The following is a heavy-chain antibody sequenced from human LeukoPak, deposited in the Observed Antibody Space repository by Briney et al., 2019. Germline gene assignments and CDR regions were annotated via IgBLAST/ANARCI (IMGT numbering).Heavy chain of an antibody. CDR3: ARTASITIFGVPFPGY. Sequence: ASVKVSCKASGYTFTSYGISWVRQAPGQGLEWMGWISAYNGKTNYAQKLQGRVTMTTDTSTSTAYMELRSLRSDDTAVYYCARTASITIFGVPFPGYWGQGTLVTVSS. CDR2: ISAYNGKT. V-gene: IGHV1-18*01. CDR1: GYTFTSYG. D-gene: IGHD3-3*01. J-gene: IGHJ4*02.